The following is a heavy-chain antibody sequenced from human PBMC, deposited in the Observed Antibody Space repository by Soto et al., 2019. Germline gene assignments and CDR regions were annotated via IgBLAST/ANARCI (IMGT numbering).Heavy chain of an antibody. CDR2: ISSSGSTI. J-gene: IGHJ5*02. Sequence: LRLSCAASGFTFSDYYMSWIRQAPGKGLEWVSYISSSGSTIYYADSVKGRFTISRDNAKNSLYLQMNSLRAEDTAVYYCARDLWGVVVVAATSDNWFDPWGQGTLVTVSS. CDR1: GFTFSDYY. D-gene: IGHD2-15*01. V-gene: IGHV3-11*01. CDR3: ARDLWGVVVVAATSDNWFDP.